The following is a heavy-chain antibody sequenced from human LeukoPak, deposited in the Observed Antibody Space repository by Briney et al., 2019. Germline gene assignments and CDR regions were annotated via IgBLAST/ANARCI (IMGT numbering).Heavy chain of an antibody. D-gene: IGHD1-26*01. Sequence: PGGSLRLSCAASGFTFSSYWMHWVRQAPGKGLVWVSRINSDGGTTTYAGSVKGRFTISRDNAKSTLYLQMNSLRIEDTAVYYCAISRYSGTSLDYWGQGSLVTVPS. J-gene: IGHJ4*02. V-gene: IGHV3-74*01. CDR2: INSDGGTT. CDR1: GFTFSSYW. CDR3: AISRYSGTSLDY.